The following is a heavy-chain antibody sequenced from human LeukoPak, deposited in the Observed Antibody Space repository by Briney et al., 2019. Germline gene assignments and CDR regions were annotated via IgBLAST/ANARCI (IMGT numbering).Heavy chain of an antibody. J-gene: IGHJ4*02. CDR1: GFTFSSYG. D-gene: IGHD2-2*01. V-gene: IGHV3-30*02. Sequence: TGGSLRLSCAASGFTFSSYGMHWVRQAPGKGLEWVAFIRYDGRNKYYADSVKGRFTISRDNSKNTLYLQMNSLRAEDTAVYYCANLDTRGYCSSTSCYTFDYWGQGTLVTVSS. CDR2: IRYDGRNK. CDR3: ANLDTRGYCSSTSCYTFDY.